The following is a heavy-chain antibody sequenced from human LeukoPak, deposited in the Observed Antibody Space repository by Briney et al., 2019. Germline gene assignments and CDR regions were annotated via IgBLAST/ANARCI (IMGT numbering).Heavy chain of an antibody. CDR1: GFTFSSYA. Sequence: GGSLRLSCAASGFTFSSYAMSWVRQAPGKGREWVSAISGSGGSTYYADSVKGRFTISRDNSKNTLYLQMNSLRAEDTAVYYCARKGSLRIGPPDYWGQGTLVTVSS. D-gene: IGHD1-14*01. CDR2: ISGSGGST. CDR3: ARKGSLRIGPPDY. J-gene: IGHJ4*02. V-gene: IGHV3-23*01.